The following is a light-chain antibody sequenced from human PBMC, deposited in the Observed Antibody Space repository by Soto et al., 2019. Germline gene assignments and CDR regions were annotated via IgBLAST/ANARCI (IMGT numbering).Light chain of an antibody. Sequence: DIVLRQSPGTLSLSPGERATLSCRAGQSVDSNYLAWYQQRPGQAPRLLIYGASNRPGGIPDRFSGSGSGTDFTLTISRLEPEDFAVYYCQHYLRSPYTFGQGTRLEIK. V-gene: IGKV3-20*01. CDR3: QHYLRSPYT. CDR2: GAS. J-gene: IGKJ2*01. CDR1: QSVDSNY.